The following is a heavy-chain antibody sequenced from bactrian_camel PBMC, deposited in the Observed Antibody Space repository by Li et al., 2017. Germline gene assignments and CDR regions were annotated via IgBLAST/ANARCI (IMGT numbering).Heavy chain of an antibody. CDR2: LYTGSTGP. V-gene: IGHV3S1*01. Sequence: HVQLVESGGGSVQAGGSLRLSCVSSAYILLTTCMGWFRQAPGKEREAVASLYTGSTGPWYNDSAKGRFTISQDNAKNTVYLQMNSLKPEDTALYYCATEGPRIVATRCEDESEYAVWGQGTQVTVS. J-gene: IGHJ4*01. CDR3: ATEGPRIVATRCEDESEYAV. CDR1: AYILLTTC. D-gene: IGHD4*01.